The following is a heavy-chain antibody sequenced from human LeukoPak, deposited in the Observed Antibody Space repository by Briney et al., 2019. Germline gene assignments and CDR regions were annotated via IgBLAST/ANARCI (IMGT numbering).Heavy chain of an antibody. Sequence: ASVKVSCKASGYTFTSYGISWVRQAPGQGLEWMGWISAYNGNTNYAQKLQGRVTMTTDTSTSTAYMELRSLRSDDTAVYYCARAHYDILTGPGGYWGQGTLVTVSS. CDR2: ISAYNGNT. J-gene: IGHJ4*02. CDR3: ARAHYDILTGPGGY. CDR1: GYTFTSYG. V-gene: IGHV1-18*01. D-gene: IGHD3-9*01.